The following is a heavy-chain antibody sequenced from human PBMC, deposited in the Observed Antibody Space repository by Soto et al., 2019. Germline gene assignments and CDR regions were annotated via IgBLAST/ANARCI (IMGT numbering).Heavy chain of an antibody. Sequence: PSETLSLTCTVSGGSISSYYWSWIRQPPGKGLEWIGYIYYSGSTNYNPSLKSRDTIPVDTSKNQFSLKLSSVTAADTAVYYCARRYGSAIDYWGQGTLVTVSS. CDR1: GGSISSYY. CDR3: ARRYGSAIDY. J-gene: IGHJ4*02. V-gene: IGHV4-59*08. CDR2: IYYSGST. D-gene: IGHD1-26*01.